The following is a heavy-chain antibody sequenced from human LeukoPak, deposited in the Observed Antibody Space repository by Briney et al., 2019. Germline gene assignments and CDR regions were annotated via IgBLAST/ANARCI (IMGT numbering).Heavy chain of an antibody. J-gene: IGHJ4*02. CDR3: AKFSGTIETIDY. CDR2: IRYDGSNK. Sequence: GGSLRLSCAASGFPFSSYAMHWVRQAPAKGLEWVAFIRYDGSNKYYADSAKGRFTISRDNSKNTLYLQMNSLRAEDTAVYYCAKFSGTIETIDYWGQGTLVTVSS. V-gene: IGHV3-30*02. CDR1: GFPFSSYA. D-gene: IGHD1-1*01.